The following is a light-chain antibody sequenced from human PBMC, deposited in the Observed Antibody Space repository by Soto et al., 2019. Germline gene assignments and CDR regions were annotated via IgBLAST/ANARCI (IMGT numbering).Light chain of an antibody. CDR1: QSISIY. J-gene: IGKJ2*01. V-gene: IGKV1-39*01. CDR3: QQSYIMPIYT. Sequence: DFQMTQSPSSLSASVGDRVTITCRASQSISIYLNWYQQKPGKAPRLLIYAASRLQSGVPSRFSGSGSGTDFTLTISSLQPEDFATYYCQQSYIMPIYTFGQGTRLDIK. CDR2: AAS.